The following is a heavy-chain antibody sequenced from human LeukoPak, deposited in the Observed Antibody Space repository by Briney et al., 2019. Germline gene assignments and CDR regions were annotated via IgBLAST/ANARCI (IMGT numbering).Heavy chain of an antibody. V-gene: IGHV4-34*01. Sequence: SETLSLTCAVYGGSFSNYYWSWIRQPPGRGLEWIGEINDSGRTNYNPSLMSRVTVSVDTSKNQFSLRLTSVTATDTAVYYCARRWNFGRNYYIDVWGNGATVSVSS. CDR3: ARRWNFGRNYYIDV. J-gene: IGHJ6*03. CDR1: GGSFSNYY. CDR2: INDSGRT. D-gene: IGHD1-7*01.